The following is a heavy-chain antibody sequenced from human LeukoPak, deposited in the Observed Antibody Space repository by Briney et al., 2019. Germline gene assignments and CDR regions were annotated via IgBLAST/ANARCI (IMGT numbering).Heavy chain of an antibody. Sequence: SETLSLTCAVYGGSFSGYYWSWIRQPPGKGLEWIGEINHSGSTNYNPSLKSRVTISVDTSKNQFSLKLSSVTAADTAVYYCARDASDIVVVPAAMLFDYWGQGTLVTVSS. V-gene: IGHV4-34*01. D-gene: IGHD2-2*01. CDR1: GGSFSGYY. J-gene: IGHJ4*02. CDR3: ARDASDIVVVPAAMLFDY. CDR2: INHSGST.